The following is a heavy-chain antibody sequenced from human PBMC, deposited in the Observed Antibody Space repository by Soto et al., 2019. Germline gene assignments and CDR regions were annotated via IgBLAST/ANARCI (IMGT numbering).Heavy chain of an antibody. CDR2: ISTNGGST. CDR3: VKGEYYYDSSGYYPFDY. CDR1: GFTFSSYA. Sequence: GGSLRLSCSASGFTFSSYAMHWVRQAPGKGFEYVSSISTNGGSTHYADSVKGRFTISRDNSKNTQYLQMSSLRADDTAVYYCVKGEYYYDSSGYYPFDYWGQGTLVTVSS. V-gene: IGHV3-64D*06. D-gene: IGHD3-22*01. J-gene: IGHJ4*02.